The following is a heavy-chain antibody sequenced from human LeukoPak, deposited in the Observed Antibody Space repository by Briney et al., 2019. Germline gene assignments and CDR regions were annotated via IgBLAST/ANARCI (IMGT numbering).Heavy chain of an antibody. CDR3: ARQPYFDY. Sequence: GGSLRLSCAASGFTFSNYWMVWVRQAPGKGLVWVSRINYDGSSTAYVDSVKGRFTISRDNAKNTLYLQMNSLRVEDTAVYYCARQPYFDYWSQGTLVTVSS. J-gene: IGHJ4*02. V-gene: IGHV3-74*01. CDR2: INYDGSST. CDR1: GFTFSNYW.